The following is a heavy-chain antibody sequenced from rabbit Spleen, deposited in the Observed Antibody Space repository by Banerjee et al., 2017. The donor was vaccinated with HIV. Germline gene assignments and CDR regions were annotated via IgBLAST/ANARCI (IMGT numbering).Heavy chain of an antibody. J-gene: IGHJ4*01. D-gene: IGHD4-2*01. CDR1: GVSLNDKDV. CDR2: IAGTSSGFT. V-gene: IGHV1S45*01. Sequence: EQLEESGGGLVKPEGSLTLTCKASGVSLNDKDVMCWVRQAPGKGLEWIACIAGTSSGFTYSATWAKGRFTCSKTSSTTVTLQVTSLTVADTATYFCARDSAGREDFNLWGQGTLVTVS. CDR3: ARDSAGREDFNL.